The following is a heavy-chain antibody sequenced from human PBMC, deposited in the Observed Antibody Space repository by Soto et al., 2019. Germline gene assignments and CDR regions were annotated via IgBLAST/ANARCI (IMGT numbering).Heavy chain of an antibody. CDR2: ISYDGSNK. J-gene: IGHJ6*02. CDR3: ARTSMVTINYYYYGMDV. Sequence: GGSLRLSCAASGFTFSSYAMHWVRQAPGKGLEWVAVISYDGSNKYYADSVRGRFTISRDNSKNTLYLQMNSLRAEDTAVYYCARTSMVTINYYYYGMDVWGQGTTVTVSS. D-gene: IGHD5-18*01. V-gene: IGHV3-30-3*01. CDR1: GFTFSSYA.